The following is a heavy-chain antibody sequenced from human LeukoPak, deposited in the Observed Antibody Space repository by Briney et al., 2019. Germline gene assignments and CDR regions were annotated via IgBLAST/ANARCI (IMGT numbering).Heavy chain of an antibody. CDR3: AKKVGGWYYFDY. V-gene: IGHV3-23*01. CDR1: GFTFSSYA. Sequence: PGGSLRLSCAASGFTFSSYAMSWVRQAPGRGLEWVSAISGSGGSTYYADSVKGRFTISRDNSKNTLYLQMNSLRAEDTAVYYCAKKVGGWYYFDYWGQGTLVTVSS. D-gene: IGHD6-19*01. J-gene: IGHJ4*02. CDR2: ISGSGGST.